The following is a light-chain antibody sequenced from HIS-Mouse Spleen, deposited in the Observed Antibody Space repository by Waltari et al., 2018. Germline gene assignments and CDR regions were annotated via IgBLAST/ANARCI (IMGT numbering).Light chain of an antibody. CDR2: EVS. CDR3: SSYTSSSSWV. V-gene: IGLV2-14*01. CDR1: RRDVGGYNY. Sequence: QSALTQPASVSGSPGQSITISCTGTRRDVGGYNYVSCYHQHPGKAPKLMIYEVSNRPSGVSNRFSGSKSGNTASLTISGLQAEDEADYYCSSYTSSSSWVFGGGTKLTVL. J-gene: IGLJ3*02.